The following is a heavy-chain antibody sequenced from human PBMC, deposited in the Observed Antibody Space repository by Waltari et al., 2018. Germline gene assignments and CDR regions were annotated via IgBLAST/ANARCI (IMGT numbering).Heavy chain of an antibody. J-gene: IGHJ4*02. CDR3: ARLSLINSAIYY. V-gene: IGHV1-8*01. D-gene: IGHD2-21*01. Sequence: QVQLVQSGAEVKKPGASVKVSCKASGYTFTSYDINWVRQATGQGLEWMGWMNPNSGNSGHAQQFQGRVTMTRNTSISTAYMELSSLRSEDTAVYYCARLSLINSAIYYWGQGTLVTVSA. CDR2: MNPNSGNS. CDR1: GYTFTSYD.